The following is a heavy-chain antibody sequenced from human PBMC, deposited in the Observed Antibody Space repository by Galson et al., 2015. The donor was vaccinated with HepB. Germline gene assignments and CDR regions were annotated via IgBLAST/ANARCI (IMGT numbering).Heavy chain of an antibody. Sequence: SLRLSCAASGLVFTRSWMNWVRQAPGKGLEWVANIKQDGREKYYLDSVKGRFTISRDNAKNTLFLEMNSLRAEDTAVYSCYAGHCFGSWGQGTLVTVSS. V-gene: IGHV3-7*01. CDR3: YAGHCFGS. CDR2: IKQDGREK. CDR1: GLVFTRSW. J-gene: IGHJ4*02.